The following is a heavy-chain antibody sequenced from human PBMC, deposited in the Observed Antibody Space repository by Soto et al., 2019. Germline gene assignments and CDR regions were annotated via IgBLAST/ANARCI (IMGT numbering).Heavy chain of an antibody. CDR1: GYNFISQH. J-gene: IGHJ4*02. CDR2: INPVYGSA. CDR3: TGDYLSSTPALSYFDY. Sequence: QVQLVQSGAEVTQPGASVRLSCKAAGYNFISQHIHWVRHAPGQGLERRGFINPVYGSATHAPKLQGRLIMTRDKSTSTLYRQLSRLRSEDAAVYYCTGDYLSSTPALSYFDYWGKGALVTVSA. D-gene: IGHD6-19*01. V-gene: IGHV1-46*04.